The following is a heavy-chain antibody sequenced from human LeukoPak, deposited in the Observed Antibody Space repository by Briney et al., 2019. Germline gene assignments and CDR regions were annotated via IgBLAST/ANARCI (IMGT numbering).Heavy chain of an antibody. Sequence: SETLSLTCTVSGVSVSSKSYQWVWIRQPPGKGLERIGNIYYNGSTYYNPSLESRVTISVHTSENQFSLSMNSVTAADTAVYYCARTARYSSSSLVYAFDPWGQGTLVTVSS. CDR1: GVSVSSKSYQ. CDR2: IYYNGST. CDR3: ARTARYSSSSLVYAFDP. V-gene: IGHV4-39*07. D-gene: IGHD6-6*01. J-gene: IGHJ5*02.